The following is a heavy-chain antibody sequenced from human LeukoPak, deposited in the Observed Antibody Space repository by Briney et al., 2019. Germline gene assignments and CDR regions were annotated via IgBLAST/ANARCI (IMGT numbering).Heavy chain of an antibody. CDR3: ARESGYSSGWYSLVDY. CDR1: GGSISSYY. Sequence: SETLSLTCTVSGGSISSYYRSWIRQPPGKGLEWIGYIYYSGSTNYNPSLKSRVTISVDTSKNQFSLKLSSVTAADTAVYYCARESGYSSGWYSLVDYWGQGTLVTVSS. V-gene: IGHV4-59*01. CDR2: IYYSGST. D-gene: IGHD6-19*01. J-gene: IGHJ4*02.